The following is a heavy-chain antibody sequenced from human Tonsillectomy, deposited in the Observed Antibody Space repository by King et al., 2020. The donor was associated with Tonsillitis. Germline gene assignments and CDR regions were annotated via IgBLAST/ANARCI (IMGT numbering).Heavy chain of an antibody. J-gene: IGHJ4*02. CDR2: ISYDGSNK. CDR3: AKYYFCSWSSLDY. Sequence: VQLVESGGGVVQPGRSLRLSCAASGFTFSSYGMHWVRQAPGKGLEWVAVISYDGSNKYYADSVKGRFTISRDNSKNPLYLQMNSLRAEDTAVYYCAKYYFCSWSSLDYWGQGTLVPVSS. V-gene: IGHV3-30*18. D-gene: IGHD3-10*01. CDR1: GFTFSSYG.